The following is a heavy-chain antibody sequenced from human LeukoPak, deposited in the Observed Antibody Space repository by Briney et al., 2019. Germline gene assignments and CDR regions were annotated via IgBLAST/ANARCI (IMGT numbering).Heavy chain of an antibody. Sequence: GGSQRLSCAASEFIFDNYNINWVRQAPGKGLEWLSYISSSSVVLYADSVKGRLTISRHSAKNSVYLQLNSLRDEDTAVYYCARDQYSRSLGAFDIWGPGTLVIVSS. CDR3: ARDQYSRSLGAFDI. V-gene: IGHV3-48*02. D-gene: IGHD1-26*01. CDR1: EFIFDNYN. J-gene: IGHJ3*02. CDR2: ISSSSVV.